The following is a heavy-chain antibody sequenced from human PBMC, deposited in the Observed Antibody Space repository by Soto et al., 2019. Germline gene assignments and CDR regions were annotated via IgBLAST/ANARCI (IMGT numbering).Heavy chain of an antibody. D-gene: IGHD2-21*01. CDR1: GFAFNYAW. CDR2: IESKSDGETT. Sequence: EVQLVESGGGLVKPGGSLRLSCAASGFAFNYAWMNWVRQAPGKGLEWVGRIESKSDGETTDYAAPVKGRFTISRDDSKNTLYLQMNSLKTEDTAVYYCTTKTTVGDSPGIAEYFHHWGQGTLVTVSS. CDR3: TTKTTVGDSPGIAEYFHH. V-gene: IGHV3-15*07. J-gene: IGHJ1*01.